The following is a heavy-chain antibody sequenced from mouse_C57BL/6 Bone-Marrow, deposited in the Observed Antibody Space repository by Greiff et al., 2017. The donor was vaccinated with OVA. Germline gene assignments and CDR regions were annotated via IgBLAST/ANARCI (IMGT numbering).Heavy chain of an antibody. D-gene: IGHD2-2*01. CDR3: AREGRSRMVTSYYFDY. CDR1: GYAFSSYW. CDR2: IYPGDGDT. J-gene: IGHJ2*01. Sequence: QVQLQQSGAELVKPGASVKISCKASGYAFSSYWMNWVKQRPGKGLEWIGQIYPGDGDTNYNGKFKGKATLTADKSSSTAYMQLSSLTSEDSAVYFCAREGRSRMVTSYYFDYWGQGTTLTVSS. V-gene: IGHV1-80*01.